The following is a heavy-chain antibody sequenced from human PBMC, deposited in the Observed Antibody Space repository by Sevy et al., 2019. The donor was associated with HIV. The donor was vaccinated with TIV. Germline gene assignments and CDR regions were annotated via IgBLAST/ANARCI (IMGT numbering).Heavy chain of an antibody. V-gene: IGHV3-23*01. Sequence: GGSLRLSCAASGFTFSTYSMTWVRQAPRKGLEWVSAISGSGGSTYYADSVKGRFTISRDNSKNTLYLQMNSLRAEDTAVYYCAKVTADFDYWGQGTLVTVSS. D-gene: IGHD2-21*02. J-gene: IGHJ4*02. CDR1: GFTFSTYS. CDR3: AKVTADFDY. CDR2: ISGSGGST.